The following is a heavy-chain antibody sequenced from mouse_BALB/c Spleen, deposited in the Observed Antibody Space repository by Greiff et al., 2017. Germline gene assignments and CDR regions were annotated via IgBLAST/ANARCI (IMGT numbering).Heavy chain of an antibody. J-gene: IGHJ2*01. D-gene: IGHD2-12*01. CDR1: GYTFTSYW. Sequence: VQLQQSGAELAKPGASVKMSCKASGYTFTSYWMHWVKQRPGQGLEWIGYINPSTGYTEYNQKFKDKATLTADKSSSTAYMQLSSLTSEDSAVYYCARLSTTDDYWGQGTTLTVSS. CDR3: ARLSTTDDY. CDR2: INPSTGYT. V-gene: IGHV1-7*01.